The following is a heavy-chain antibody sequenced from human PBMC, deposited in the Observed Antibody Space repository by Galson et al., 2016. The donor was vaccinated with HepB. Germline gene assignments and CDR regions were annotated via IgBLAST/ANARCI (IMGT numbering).Heavy chain of an antibody. J-gene: IGHJ4*02. CDR1: GYTFTSYW. CDR2: IYPGDFDT. D-gene: IGHD2-15*01. CDR3: TRLFSSVANPDY. V-gene: IGHV5-51*01. Sequence: QSGAEVKKPGESMKISCEGSGYTFTSYWIGWVRQMPGKGPEWMGIIYPGDFDTGYSPSFQGQVTISADTSISTAYLQWSSLKASDTAMYYCTRLFSSVANPDYWGQGTLVIVSS.